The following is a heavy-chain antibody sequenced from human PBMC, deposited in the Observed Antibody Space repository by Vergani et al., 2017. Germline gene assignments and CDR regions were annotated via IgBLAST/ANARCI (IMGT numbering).Heavy chain of an antibody. CDR1: GFTFTDYG. J-gene: IGHJ4*01. CDR3: VKEKIDLGSYFFDS. D-gene: IGHD2/OR15-2a*01. CDR2: ISGPGLST. V-gene: IGHV3-23*04. Sequence: EVQLVESGGGLEQPGRSLRLSCRASGFTFTDYGISWVRQAPGKGLEWVSSISGPGLSTYYADSVKGRFSISRDNSKNTVFLQMHSLRAEDTAIYYCVKEKIDLGSYFFDSWGHGILVTVSS.